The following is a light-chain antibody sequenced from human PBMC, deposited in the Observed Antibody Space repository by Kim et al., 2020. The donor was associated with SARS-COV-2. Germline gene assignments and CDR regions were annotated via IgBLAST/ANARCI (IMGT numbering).Light chain of an antibody. CDR3: QQYNSYPLT. Sequence: APVGDRVTITCRASQSISSWLAWYQQKPGKATKLLIYKASSLESGVPSRFSGSGSGTEFTLTISSLQPDDFATYYCQQYNSYPLTFGGGTKVDIK. J-gene: IGKJ4*01. CDR1: QSISSW. V-gene: IGKV1-5*03. CDR2: KAS.